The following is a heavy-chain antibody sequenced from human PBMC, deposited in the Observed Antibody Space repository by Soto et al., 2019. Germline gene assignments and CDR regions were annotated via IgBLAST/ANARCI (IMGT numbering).Heavy chain of an antibody. CDR1: GFTFSSYA. CDR3: AKRNYGSEFDY. J-gene: IGHJ4*02. CDR2: ISGSGGST. V-gene: IGHV3-23*01. D-gene: IGHD3-10*01. Sequence: EVQLLESGGGLVQPGGSLRLSCAASGFTFSSYAMNWVRQAPGKGLEWVSVISGSGGSTYYADSVKGRFTISRDNSKNTLYLQMNSLRAEDRAVYSCAKRNYGSEFDYWGQGTLVTVSS.